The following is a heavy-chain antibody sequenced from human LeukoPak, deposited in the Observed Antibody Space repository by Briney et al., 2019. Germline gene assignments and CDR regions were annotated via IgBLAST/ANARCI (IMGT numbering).Heavy chain of an antibody. V-gene: IGHV4-59*01. CDR3: AGRHGDYPFAFDI. D-gene: IGHD4-17*01. CDR2: IYYSGST. J-gene: IGHJ3*02. Sequence: SETLSLTCTASGGSISSYYWSWIRQPPGKGLEWIGYIYYSGSTNYNPSLKSRVTISVDTSKNQFSLKLSSVTAADTAVYYCAGRHGDYPFAFDIWGQGTMVTVSS. CDR1: GGSISSYY.